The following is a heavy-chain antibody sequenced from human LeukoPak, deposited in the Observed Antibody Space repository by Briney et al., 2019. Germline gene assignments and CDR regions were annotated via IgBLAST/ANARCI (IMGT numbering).Heavy chain of an antibody. V-gene: IGHV1-69*13. CDR1: GGTFSSYA. CDR3: ARGVSGYALIVDDY. J-gene: IGHJ4*02. D-gene: IGHD5-12*01. CDR2: IIPIFGTA. Sequence: ASVKVSCKASGGTFSSYAISWVRQAPGQGLEWMGGIIPIFGTANYAQKFQGRVTITADESTGTAYMELSSLRSEDTAVYYCARGVSGYALIVDDYWGQGTLVTVSS.